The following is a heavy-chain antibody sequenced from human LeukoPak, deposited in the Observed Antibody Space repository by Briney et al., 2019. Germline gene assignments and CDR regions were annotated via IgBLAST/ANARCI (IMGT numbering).Heavy chain of an antibody. Sequence: GASVKVSCKVSGYTLTELSMHWVRQAPGKGLERMGGFDPEDGETIYAQKFQGRVTMTEDTSTDTAYMELSSLRSEDTAVYYCARDGGYCSTTTCYAGGLHWFDPWGQGSLVTVSS. J-gene: IGHJ5*02. CDR2: FDPEDGET. CDR3: ARDGGYCSTTTCYAGGLHWFDP. CDR1: GYTLTELS. D-gene: IGHD2-2*01. V-gene: IGHV1-24*01.